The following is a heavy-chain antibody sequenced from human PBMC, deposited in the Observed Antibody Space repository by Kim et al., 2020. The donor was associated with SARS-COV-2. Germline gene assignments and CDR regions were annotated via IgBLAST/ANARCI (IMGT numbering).Heavy chain of an antibody. V-gene: IGHV3-49*03. CDR3: TREGLASPLLWFGELFFTAPDY. CDR1: GFTFGDYA. D-gene: IGHD3-10*01. Sequence: GRSLRLSCTASGFTFGDYATSWFRQAPGKGLEWVGFIRSKAYGGTTEYAASVKGRFTISRDDSKSIAYLQMNSLKTEDTAVYYCTREGLASPLLWFGELFFTAPDYWGQGTLVTVSS. CDR2: IRSKAYGGTT. J-gene: IGHJ4*02.